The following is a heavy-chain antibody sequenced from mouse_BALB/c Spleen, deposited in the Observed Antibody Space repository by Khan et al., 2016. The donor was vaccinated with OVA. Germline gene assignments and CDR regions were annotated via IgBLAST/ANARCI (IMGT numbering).Heavy chain of an antibody. V-gene: IGHV1-84*02. CDR3: AGGFDF. CDR2: IYPGSANA. Sequence: QVQLKESGPELVKPGASVKISCKASGYTFTDYYINWVKQKPGQGPEWIGWIYPGSANAHYHEKFQGKATLTVDTSSSTAFMQLSSLTSEDTAVYFCAGGFDFWGQGTTLTVSS. J-gene: IGHJ2*01. CDR1: GYTFTDYY.